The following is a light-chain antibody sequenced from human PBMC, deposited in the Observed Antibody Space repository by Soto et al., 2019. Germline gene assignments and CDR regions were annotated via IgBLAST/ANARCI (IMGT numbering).Light chain of an antibody. Sequence: DIEMTQSPSSLSASVGDRVTITCRASQSIRNYLNWYQQKPGKAPKLLMFAASSLQSGVPSRFSGRRSGTEFTLTIAGLQPEDFATYYCQQLNSYPLFGGGTKVDIK. CDR2: AAS. V-gene: IGKV1-17*01. CDR1: QSIRNY. CDR3: QQLNSYPL. J-gene: IGKJ4*01.